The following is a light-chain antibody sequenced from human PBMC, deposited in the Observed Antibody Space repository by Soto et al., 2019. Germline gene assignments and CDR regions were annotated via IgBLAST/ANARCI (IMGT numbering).Light chain of an antibody. J-gene: IGKJ1*01. CDR1: QGIRND. Sequence: AIQMTQSPSSLSASVGDRVTITCRASQGIRNDLGWYQQKPGKAPKLLIYTASTLQSGVPSRFSGSGSGTDFTLTISSLQPEDFETYYCLQDYNYPWTFGQGTKVEIK. V-gene: IGKV1-6*01. CDR2: TAS. CDR3: LQDYNYPWT.